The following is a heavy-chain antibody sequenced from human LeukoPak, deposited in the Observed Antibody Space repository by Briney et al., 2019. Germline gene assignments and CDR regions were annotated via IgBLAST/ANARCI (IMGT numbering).Heavy chain of an antibody. Sequence: GESLKISCKGSGYSFTSYWISWVRQMPGKGLEWMGRIDPSDSYTNYSPSFQGHVTISADKSISTAYLQWSSLKASDTAMYYCARQYLGYCSGGSCYGDSSESWFDPWGQGTLVTVSS. V-gene: IGHV5-10-1*01. CDR1: GYSFTSYW. J-gene: IGHJ5*02. CDR2: IDPSDSYT. D-gene: IGHD2-15*01. CDR3: ARQYLGYCSGGSCYGDSSESWFDP.